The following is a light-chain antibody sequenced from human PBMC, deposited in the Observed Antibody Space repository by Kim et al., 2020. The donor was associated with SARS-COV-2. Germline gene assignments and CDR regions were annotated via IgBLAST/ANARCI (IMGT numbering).Light chain of an antibody. CDR2: SAS. Sequence: ENVLTQSPGTLSLSPGERATLSCRASQSVSSNFLAWYQQKARQAPRLVIYSASSRASGIPDRFSGSGSGTDFTLTISTLEPEDFAVYYCQQYATSPETFGQGTKVDIK. V-gene: IGKV3-20*01. J-gene: IGKJ1*01. CDR3: QQYATSPET. CDR1: QSVSSNF.